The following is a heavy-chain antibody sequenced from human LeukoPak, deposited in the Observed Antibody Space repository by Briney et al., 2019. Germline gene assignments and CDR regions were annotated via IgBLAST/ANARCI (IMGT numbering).Heavy chain of an antibody. V-gene: IGHV4-59*08. CDR1: GGSISSYY. J-gene: IGHJ6*02. D-gene: IGHD3-10*01. Sequence: SETLSLTCTVSGGSISSYYWSWIRQPPGKGLEWIGYIYYSGSTNYNPSLKSRVTISVDTSKNQFSLKLSSVTAADTAVYYCARRAMVRGVLYGMDAWGQGTTVTVSS. CDR2: IYYSGST. CDR3: ARRAMVRGVLYGMDA.